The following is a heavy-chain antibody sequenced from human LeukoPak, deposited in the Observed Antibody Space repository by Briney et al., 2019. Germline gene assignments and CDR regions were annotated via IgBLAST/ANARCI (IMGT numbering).Heavy chain of an antibody. Sequence: GGSLRLSCAASGFTFSSYAMSWVRQAPRKGLEWVSAISGSGGSTYHADSVKGRLTISRDNSKNTLYLQMNSLRAEDAAVYYCATPFGDYILNSFDIWGQGTMVTVSS. J-gene: IGHJ3*02. CDR2: ISGSGGST. V-gene: IGHV3-23*01. CDR1: GFTFSSYA. D-gene: IGHD4-17*01. CDR3: ATPFGDYILNSFDI.